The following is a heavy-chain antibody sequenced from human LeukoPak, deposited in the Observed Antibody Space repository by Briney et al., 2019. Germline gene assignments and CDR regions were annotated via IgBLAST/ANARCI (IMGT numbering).Heavy chain of an antibody. D-gene: IGHD4-17*01. CDR3: ARGNDGDYVNYYYGMDV. CDR2: IYYSGST. J-gene: IGHJ6*02. Sequence: SETLSLTCTVSGGSINSGDYYWSWIRQHPGKGLEWTGYIYYSGSTYYNPSLKSRVTISVDTSKNQFSLKLSSVTAADTAVYYCARGNDGDYVNYYYGMDVWGQGTTVTVSS. V-gene: IGHV4-31*03. CDR1: GGSINSGDYY.